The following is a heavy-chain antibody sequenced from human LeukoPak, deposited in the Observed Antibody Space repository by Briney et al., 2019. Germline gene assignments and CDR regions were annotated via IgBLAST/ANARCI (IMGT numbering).Heavy chain of an antibody. V-gene: IGHV2-70*04. CDR2: IDWDDDK. J-gene: IGHJ4*02. CDR1: DFSLTTSGMR. D-gene: IGHD1-14*01. Sequence: SGPTLVNPTQTLTLTCTFSDFSLTTSGMRVGWIRQPPGKALEWLARIDWDDDKFYRTSLKTRLTISKDTSKNQVALIITNMDPVDTATYYCARIAEGTRVDYWGQGILVTVSS. CDR3: ARIAEGTRVDY.